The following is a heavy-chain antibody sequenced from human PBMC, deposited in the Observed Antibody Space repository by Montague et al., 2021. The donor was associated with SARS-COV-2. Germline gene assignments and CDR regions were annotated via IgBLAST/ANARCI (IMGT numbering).Heavy chain of an antibody. D-gene: IGHD3-9*01. CDR2: IDWDDDK. CDR3: ARGYYDILTGYLDAFDI. J-gene: IGHJ3*02. V-gene: IGHV2-70*11. Sequence: VKPTQTLTLTCTFSGFSLSTSGMCVSWIRQPPGKALEWLARIDWDDDKYYSTSLKTRLTISKDTSKNQVVLTMTNMGPVDTATYYCARGYYDILTGYLDAFDIWGQGTMVTVSS. CDR1: GFSLSTSGMC.